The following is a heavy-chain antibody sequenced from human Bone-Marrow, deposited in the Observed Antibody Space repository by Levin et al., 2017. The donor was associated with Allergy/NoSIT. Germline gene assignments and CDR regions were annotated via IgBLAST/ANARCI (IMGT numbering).Heavy chain of an antibody. J-gene: IGHJ6*02. Sequence: GGSLRLSCAASGFTFSSYAMHWVRQAPGKGLEYVSAISSNGGSTYYANSVKGRFTISRDNSKITLYLQMGSLRAEDMAVYYCARGDYGMDVWGQGTTVTVSS. V-gene: IGHV3-64*01. CDR3: ARGDYGMDV. CDR1: GFTFSSYA. CDR2: ISSNGGST.